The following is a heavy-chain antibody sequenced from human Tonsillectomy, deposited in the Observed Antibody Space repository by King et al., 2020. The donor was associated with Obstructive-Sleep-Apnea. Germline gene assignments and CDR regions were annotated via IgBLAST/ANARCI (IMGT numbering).Heavy chain of an antibody. D-gene: IGHD5-12*01. CDR1: GFTFDDYA. Sequence: VQLVESGGGLVQPGRSLRLSCAASGFTFDDYAMHWVRQAPGKGLEVVSGLSWNSGSIGYADSVKGRFTISRDNAKNSLYLQMNSLRAEDTALYYCAKEGYSGYDLGTFDYWGQGTLVTVSS. CDR2: LSWNSGSI. CDR3: AKEGYSGYDLGTFDY. V-gene: IGHV3-9*01. J-gene: IGHJ4*02.